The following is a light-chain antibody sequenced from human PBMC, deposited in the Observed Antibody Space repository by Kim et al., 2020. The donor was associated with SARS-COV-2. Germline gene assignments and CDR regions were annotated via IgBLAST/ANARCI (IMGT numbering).Light chain of an antibody. CDR1: QSVVYSSNNKNY. J-gene: IGKJ4*01. Sequence: RATINWKSSQSVVYSSNNKNYVAWYQKKPGQPPKLLIYWASTRESGVPDRFSGSGSGTDFTLTISSLQAEDVAVYYCQQYYSTPLTFGGGTKLEI. CDR2: WAS. CDR3: QQYYSTPLT. V-gene: IGKV4-1*01.